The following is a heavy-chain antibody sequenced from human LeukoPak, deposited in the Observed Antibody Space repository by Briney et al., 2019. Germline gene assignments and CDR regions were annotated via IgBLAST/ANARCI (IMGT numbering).Heavy chain of an antibody. D-gene: IGHD3-22*01. J-gene: IGHJ4*02. CDR3: AIRLTYYYDSSGYY. CDR2: FDPEDGET. V-gene: IGHV1-24*01. Sequence: ASVKVSCKVSGYTLTELSMHWVQQAPGKGLEWMGGFDPEDGETIYAQKFQGRVTMTEDTSTDTAYMELSSLRSEDTAVYYCAIRLTYYYDSSGYYWGQGTLVTVSS. CDR1: GYTLTELS.